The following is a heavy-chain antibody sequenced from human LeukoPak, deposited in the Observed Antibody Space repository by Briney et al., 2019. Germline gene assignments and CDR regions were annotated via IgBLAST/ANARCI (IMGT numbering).Heavy chain of an antibody. CDR2: MNPNSGNT. J-gene: IGHJ6*03. CDR1: GYTFTSYD. Sequence: ASVKVSCKASGYTFTSYDINWVRQATGQGLEWMGWMNPNSGNTGYAQKFQGRVTITRNASISTAYMELSSLRSEDTAVYYCARSLSSSWYYYYYYMDVWGKGTTVTVSS. V-gene: IGHV1-8*03. CDR3: ARSLSSSWYYYYYYMDV. D-gene: IGHD6-13*01.